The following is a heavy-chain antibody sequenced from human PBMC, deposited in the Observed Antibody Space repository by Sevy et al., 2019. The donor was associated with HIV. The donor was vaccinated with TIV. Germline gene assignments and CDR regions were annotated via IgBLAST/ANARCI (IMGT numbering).Heavy chain of an antibody. CDR2: IKSKTDGATR. CDR3: AAGVGASDFDY. Sequence: GGSLRLSCVASGFTFSKAWMSWVSQAPGKGLEWVGRIKSKTDGATRDLAAPVKGRIIISRDDSKNTLYLQISNLKIEDTGVYFCAAGVGASDFDYWGQRTLVTVSS. CDR1: GFTFSKAW. V-gene: IGHV3-15*01. D-gene: IGHD1-26*01. J-gene: IGHJ4*02.